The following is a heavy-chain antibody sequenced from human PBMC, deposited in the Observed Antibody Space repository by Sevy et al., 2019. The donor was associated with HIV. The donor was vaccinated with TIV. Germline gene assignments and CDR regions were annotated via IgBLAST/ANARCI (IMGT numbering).Heavy chain of an antibody. CDR2: LKSDVYGGTV. D-gene: IGHD6-13*01. J-gene: IGHJ4*02. CDR1: GFTFGDYC. CDR3: TRWKAARSIFDD. Sequence: GGSLRLSCTASGFTFGDYCMSWVRQAPGKGLEWVAFLKSDVYGGTVDHAASVRGRFVISRDDSKTIAYLQMNDLKTEDTGVYYCTRWKAARSIFDDWGQGALVTVSS. V-gene: IGHV3-49*04.